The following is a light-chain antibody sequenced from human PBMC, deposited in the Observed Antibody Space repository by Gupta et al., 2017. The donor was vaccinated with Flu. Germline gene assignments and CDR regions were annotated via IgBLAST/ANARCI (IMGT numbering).Light chain of an antibody. V-gene: IGKV1-5*03. CDR1: QSIDGW. CDR2: GAP. CDR3: EQENGASRT. Sequence: DIHLTQSPSTLSASIGDRVTITCRASQSIDGWLAWFQQKPGKAPNLLIYGAPGVGRGVPSRFSGSGSGTDFTRTVSCLRPDDFATYCCEQENGASRTFGQGTKVEIK. J-gene: IGKJ1*01.